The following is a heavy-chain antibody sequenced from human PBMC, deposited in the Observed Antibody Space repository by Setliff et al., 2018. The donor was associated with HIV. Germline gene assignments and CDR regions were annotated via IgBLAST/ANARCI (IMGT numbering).Heavy chain of an antibody. CDR2: MNPNSGNT. CDR1: GGTFRSYA. J-gene: IGHJ6*03. Sequence: VKVSCKASGGTFRSYAINWVRQAAGQGLEWMGWMNPNSGNTGSAHKFQGRVIMTRDTSITTAYMELSSLRSDDTAVYYCARGAWYTSGWYSSRYMDVWGKGTTVTVSS. V-gene: IGHV1-8*01. CDR3: ARGAWYTSGWYSSRYMDV. D-gene: IGHD6-19*01.